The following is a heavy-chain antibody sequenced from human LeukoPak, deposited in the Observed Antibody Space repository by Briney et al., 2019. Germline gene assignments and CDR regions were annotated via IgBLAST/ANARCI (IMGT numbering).Heavy chain of an antibody. Sequence: GGSLRLSCAASGFTFSSYGMHWVRQAPGKGLEWVAFIRYDGNNKYYADSVKGRFTISRDNSKNTLYLQMNSLRAEDTAVYYCAKVYTYGDSWGQGTLVTVSS. CDR2: IRYDGNNK. D-gene: IGHD5-18*01. J-gene: IGHJ4*02. CDR1: GFTFSSYG. V-gene: IGHV3-30*02. CDR3: AKVYTYGDS.